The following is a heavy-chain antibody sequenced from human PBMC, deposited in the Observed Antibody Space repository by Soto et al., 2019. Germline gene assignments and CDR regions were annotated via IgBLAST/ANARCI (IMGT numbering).Heavy chain of an antibody. CDR1: GYTFTSYG. CDR3: AGDQFEYYYGSGRFFDI. J-gene: IGHJ3*02. D-gene: IGHD3-10*01. CDR2: ISAYNGNT. V-gene: IGHV1-18*01. Sequence: QVQLVQSGAEVKKPGASVKVSCKASGYTFTSYGISWVRQAPGQGLEWMGWISAYNGNTNYAQKLQGRVTMTTDTSTSTAYRGGRSLRSDDTAVYYCAGDQFEYYYGSGRFFDIWGQGTMVTVSS.